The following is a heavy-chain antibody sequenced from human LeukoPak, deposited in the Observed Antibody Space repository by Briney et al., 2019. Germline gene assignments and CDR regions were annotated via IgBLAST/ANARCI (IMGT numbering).Heavy chain of an antibody. V-gene: IGHV4-4*02. J-gene: IGHJ4*02. CDR1: GGSISSSNW. D-gene: IGHD6-19*01. CDR2: IYYSGST. Sequence: PSGTLSLTCAVSGGSISSSNWWSWVRQPPGKGLEWIGYIYYSGSTYYNPSLKSRVTISVDTSKNQFSLKLSSVTAADTAVYYCARDSDSSGWYDYWGQGTLVTVSS. CDR3: ARDSDSSGWYDY.